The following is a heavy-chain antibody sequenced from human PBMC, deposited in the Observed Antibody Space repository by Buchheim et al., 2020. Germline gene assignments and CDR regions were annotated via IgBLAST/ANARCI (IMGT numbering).Heavy chain of an antibody. CDR3: ARGIGQLWLQVGGWFDP. Sequence: QVQLQESGPGLVKPSETLSLTCTVSGGSISSYYWSWIRQPPGKGLEWIGYIYYSGSTYYNPSLKSRVTISVDTSKNQFSLKLSSVTAADTAVYYCARGIGQLWLQVGGWFDPWGQGTL. D-gene: IGHD5-18*01. V-gene: IGHV4-59*12. CDR2: IYYSGST. J-gene: IGHJ5*02. CDR1: GGSISSYY.